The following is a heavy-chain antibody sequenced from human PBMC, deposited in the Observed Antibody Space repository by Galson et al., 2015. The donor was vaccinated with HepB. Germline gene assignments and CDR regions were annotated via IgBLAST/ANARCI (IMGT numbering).Heavy chain of an antibody. D-gene: IGHD3-3*01. CDR1: GFIFSSYE. Sequence: SLRLSCAASGFIFSSYEMNWVRQAPGKGLEWVSYIGVSGRTGSAIYYADSVKGRFAISRDNAKNSLYLQMNSLRAEDTAVYYCAAITIFGVVIPPAHWGQGTLVTVSS. J-gene: IGHJ4*02. V-gene: IGHV3-48*03. CDR2: IGVSGRTGSAI. CDR3: AAITIFGVVIPPAH.